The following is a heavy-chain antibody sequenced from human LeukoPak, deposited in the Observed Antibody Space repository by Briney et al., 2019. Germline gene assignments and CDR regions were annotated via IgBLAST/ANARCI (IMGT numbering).Heavy chain of an antibody. CDR3: ARVGSSGYYGYYYYYYMDV. D-gene: IGHD3-22*01. CDR1: GGSISSYY. CDR2: IYYSGST. J-gene: IGHJ6*03. V-gene: IGHV4-59*01. Sequence: SETLSLTCTVSGGSISSYYWSWIRQPPGKGLEWIGYIYYSGSTNYNPSLKSRVTISVDTSKNQFSLKLSSVTAADTAVYYCARVGSSGYYGYYYYYYMDVWGKGTTVTISS.